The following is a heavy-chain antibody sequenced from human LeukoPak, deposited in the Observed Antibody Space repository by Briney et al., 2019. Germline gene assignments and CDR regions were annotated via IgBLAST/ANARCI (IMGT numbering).Heavy chain of an antibody. CDR1: GGSISSGDYC. D-gene: IGHD3-10*01. J-gene: IGHJ3*02. CDR3: ARGTFGELGPTAFDI. Sequence: ASETLSLTCTVSGGSISSGDYCWSWIRQPPGKGLEWIGYIYYSGSTYYNPSLKSRVTISVDTSKNQFSLKLSSVTAADTAVYYCARGTFGELGPTAFDIWGQGTMVTVSS. CDR2: IYYSGST. V-gene: IGHV4-30-4*02.